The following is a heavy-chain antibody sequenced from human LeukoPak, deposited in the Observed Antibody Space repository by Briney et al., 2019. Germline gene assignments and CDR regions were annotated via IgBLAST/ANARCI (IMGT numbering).Heavy chain of an antibody. Sequence: PSETLSLTCTVSGGSISSYYWSWIRQPPGKGLEWIGYIYYSGSTNYNPSLKSRVTISVDTSKNQFSLKLSSVTAADTAVYYCARFLKDCSSTSCYYYYGMDVWGEGTTVTVSS. D-gene: IGHD2-2*01. V-gene: IGHV4-59*01. J-gene: IGHJ6*04. CDR2: IYYSGST. CDR3: ARFLKDCSSTSCYYYYGMDV. CDR1: GGSISSYY.